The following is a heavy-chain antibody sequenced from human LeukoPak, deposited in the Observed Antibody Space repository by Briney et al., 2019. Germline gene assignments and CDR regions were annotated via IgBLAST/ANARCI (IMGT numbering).Heavy chain of an antibody. CDR1: GFSFGTSW. CDR3: ARTVVEVRCASDVFDI. CDR2: IYVDGIEK. D-gene: IGHD2-2*01. V-gene: IGHV3-7*01. Sequence: GGSLRLSCAASGFSFGTSWMSWVRQAPGKGLEWLTNIYVDGIEKYYVDSMKGRFTISRDNAKNSLYLQMDSLRVEDTAVYYCARTVVEVRCASDVFDIWGQGTMVTVSS. J-gene: IGHJ3*02.